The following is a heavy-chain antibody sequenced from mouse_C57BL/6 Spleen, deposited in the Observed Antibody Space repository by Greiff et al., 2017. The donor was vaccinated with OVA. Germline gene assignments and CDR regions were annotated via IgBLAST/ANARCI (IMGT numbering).Heavy chain of an antibody. J-gene: IGHJ2*01. Sequence: QVQLQQSGAELVRPGSSVKLSCKASGYTFTSYWMHWVKQRPIQGLEWIGNIDPSDSETHYNQKFKDKATLTVDKSSSTAYMQLSSLTSEDSAVYYCARKGKYYGNYFDYWGQGTTLTVSS. D-gene: IGHD2-1*01. CDR3: ARKGKYYGNYFDY. V-gene: IGHV1-52*01. CDR1: GYTFTSYW. CDR2: IDPSDSET.